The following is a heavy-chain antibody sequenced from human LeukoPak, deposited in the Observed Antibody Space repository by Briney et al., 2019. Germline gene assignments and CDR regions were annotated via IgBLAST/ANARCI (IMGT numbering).Heavy chain of an antibody. D-gene: IGHD2-15*01. V-gene: IGHV3-43D*04. CDR1: GFTFDDYA. Sequence: GGSLRLSCAASGFTFDDYAMHWVRQAPGKGLEWVSLISWDGGSTYYADSVKGRFTISRDNSENSLYLQMNSLRAEDTALYYCAKDSGLSGLLPDYWGQGTLVTVSS. CDR3: AKDSGLSGLLPDY. CDR2: ISWDGGST. J-gene: IGHJ4*02.